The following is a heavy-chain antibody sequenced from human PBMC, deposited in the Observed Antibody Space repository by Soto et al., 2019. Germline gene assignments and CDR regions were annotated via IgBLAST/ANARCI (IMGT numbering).Heavy chain of an antibody. J-gene: IGHJ4*02. CDR1: GYTFTSYS. CDR3: ASDGVAATTGMSAY. D-gene: IGHD4-4*01. CDR2: INVYNGNT. V-gene: IGHV1-18*01. Sequence: GSSVKVSCKASGYTFTSYSISWVRQAPGQGLEWMGWINVYNGNTKYAQKFQGRVTMTTDTSTSTVYMELRSLSSDDTAGYYCASDGVAATTGMSAYWGQGTLVTGSS.